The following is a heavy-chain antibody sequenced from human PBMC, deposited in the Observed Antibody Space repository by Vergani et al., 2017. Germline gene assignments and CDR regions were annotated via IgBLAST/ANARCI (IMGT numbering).Heavy chain of an antibody. J-gene: IGHJ6*03. V-gene: IGHV1-69*01. D-gene: IGHD2-2*01. CDR3: ARDSPCSTSCYEGGGYYYYYMDV. CDR1: GGTFSSYA. Sequence: QVQLVQSGAEVKKPGSSVKVSCKASGGTFSSYAISWVRQAPGQGLEWMGGIIPIFGTANYAQKFQGRVTITADESTSTAYMELSSLRSEDTAVYYCARDSPCSTSCYEGGGYYYYYMDVWGKGTTVTVSS. CDR2: IIPIFGTA.